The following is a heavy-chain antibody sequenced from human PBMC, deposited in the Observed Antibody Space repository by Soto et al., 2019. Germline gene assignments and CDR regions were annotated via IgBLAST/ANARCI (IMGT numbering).Heavy chain of an antibody. CDR2: ISAYNGNT. V-gene: IGHV1-18*04. CDR1: GYTFTSYG. J-gene: IGHJ5*02. D-gene: IGHD5-18*01. CDR3: ARDREYKYGLCWFDP. Sequence: AASVKVSCKASGYTFTSYGISWVRQAPGQGLEWMGWISAYNGNTNYAQKLQGRVTMTTDTSTSTAYMELRSLRSDDTTVYYCARDREYKYGLCWFDPWGKGTLVTVSS.